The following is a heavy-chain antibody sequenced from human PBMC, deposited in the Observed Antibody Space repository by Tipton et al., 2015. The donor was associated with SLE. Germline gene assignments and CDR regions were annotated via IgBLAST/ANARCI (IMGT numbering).Heavy chain of an antibody. CDR1: GGSISSGDYD. CDR2: IYYSGGT. V-gene: IGHV4-31*03. Sequence: TLSLTCTVSGGSISSGDYDWSWIRQFPGKGLEWIGYIYYSGGTYYNPSLKSRVTISVDTSKNQFSLKLSSVTAADTAVYYCARERGVVGTDYYNGMDVWGQGTTVAVSS. CDR3: ARERGVVGTDYYNGMDV. J-gene: IGHJ6*02. D-gene: IGHD3-3*01.